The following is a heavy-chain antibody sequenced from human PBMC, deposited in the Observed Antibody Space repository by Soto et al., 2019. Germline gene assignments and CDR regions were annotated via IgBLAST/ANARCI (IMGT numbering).Heavy chain of an antibody. Sequence: SETLSLTCTVSGGSISSYYWSWIRQPPGKGLEWIGYIYYSGSTNYNPSLKSRVTISVDTSKNQFSLKLSSVTAADTAVYYCARNPPVGGIAAAVRVWGAWFDPWGQGTLVTVSS. J-gene: IGHJ5*02. CDR3: ARNPPVGGIAAAVRVWGAWFDP. CDR2: IYYSGST. D-gene: IGHD6-13*01. V-gene: IGHV4-59*08. CDR1: GGSISSYY.